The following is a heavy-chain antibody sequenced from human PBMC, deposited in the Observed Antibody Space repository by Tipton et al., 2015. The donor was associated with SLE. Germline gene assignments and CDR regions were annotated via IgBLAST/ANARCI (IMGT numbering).Heavy chain of an antibody. CDR2: LFFTGIT. D-gene: IGHD1-26*01. V-gene: IGHV4-59*08. Sequence: TLSLTCTVPGGSISGHYWSWIRQPPGRGLEWIGYLFFTGITDYNPPPKSRVTLSSDTSKNQFSLRVKSVTAADTAVYYCARGGGSYYDYWGQGTLVTVAS. CDR3: ARGGGSYYDY. CDR1: GGSISGHY. J-gene: IGHJ4*02.